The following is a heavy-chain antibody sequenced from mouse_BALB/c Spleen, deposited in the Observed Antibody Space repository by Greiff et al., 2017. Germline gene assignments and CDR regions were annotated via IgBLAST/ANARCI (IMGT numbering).Heavy chain of an antibody. Sequence: VQLVESGAELMKPGASVKISCKATGYTFSSYWIEWVKQRPGHGLEWIGEILPGSGSTNYNEKFKGKATFTADTSSNTAYMQLSSLTSEDSAVYYCARRTYYGSSDWYFDVWGAGTTVTVSS. V-gene: IGHV1-9*01. D-gene: IGHD1-1*01. CDR3: ARRTYYGSSDWYFDV. J-gene: IGHJ1*01. CDR2: ILPGSGST. CDR1: GYTFSSYW.